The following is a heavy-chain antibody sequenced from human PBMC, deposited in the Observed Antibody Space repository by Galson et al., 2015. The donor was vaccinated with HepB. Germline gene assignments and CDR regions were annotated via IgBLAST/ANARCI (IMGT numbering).Heavy chain of an antibody. CDR3: AREAVADNYYYYGMDV. CDR1: GGTFSSYT. Sequence: SVKVSCKASGGTFSSYTISWVRQAPGQGLEWMGRIIPILGIANYAQKFQGRVTITADKSTSTAYVELSSLRSEDTAVYYCAREAVADNYYYYGMDVWGQGTTVTVSS. J-gene: IGHJ6*02. D-gene: IGHD6-19*01. CDR2: IIPILGIA. V-gene: IGHV1-69*04.